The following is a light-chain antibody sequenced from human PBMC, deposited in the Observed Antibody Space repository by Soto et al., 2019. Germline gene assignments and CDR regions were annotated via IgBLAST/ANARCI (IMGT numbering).Light chain of an antibody. J-gene: IGKJ1*01. Sequence: EIVLTQSPGTLSLSPGERATLSCRASQSVSSSYLAWYQQKPGQAPRLLIYGASSRATGIPDRFSGSGSGTDFTLTISRLEPEDFAVYYCQQYTTSLPWTFGQGTKVDIK. CDR3: QQYTTSLPWT. CDR1: QSVSSSY. V-gene: IGKV3-20*01. CDR2: GAS.